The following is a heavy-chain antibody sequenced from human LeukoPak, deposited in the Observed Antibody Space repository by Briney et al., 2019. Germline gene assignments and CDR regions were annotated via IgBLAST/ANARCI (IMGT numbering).Heavy chain of an antibody. CDR2: INPNSGGT. D-gene: IGHD3-22*01. Sequence: ASVKVSCKASGYTFTGYYMHWVRQAPGQGLEWMGWINPNSGGTNYAQKFQGRVTMTRDTSISTAYMELSRLRSDDTAVYYCARDFAAPSGYYAEMGYWGQGTLVTVSS. CDR3: ARDFAAPSGYYAEMGY. J-gene: IGHJ4*02. CDR1: GYTFTGYY. V-gene: IGHV1-2*02.